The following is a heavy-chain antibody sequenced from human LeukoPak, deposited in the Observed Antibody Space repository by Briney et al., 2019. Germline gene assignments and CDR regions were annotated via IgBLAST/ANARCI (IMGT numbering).Heavy chain of an antibody. CDR3: ARSHYSSSWFDY. CDR1: GGSFSGYY. Sequence: PSETLSLTCAVYGGSFSGYYWRWIRQPPGKGLEWIGEINHSGGTNYNPSLKSRVTISVDTSKNQFALKLSSVTAADTAVYYCARSHYSSSWFDYWGQGTLVTVSS. D-gene: IGHD6-13*01. V-gene: IGHV4-34*01. CDR2: INHSGGT. J-gene: IGHJ4*02.